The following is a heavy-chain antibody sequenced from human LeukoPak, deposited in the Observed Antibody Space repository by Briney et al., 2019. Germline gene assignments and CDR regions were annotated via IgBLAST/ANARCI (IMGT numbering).Heavy chain of an antibody. CDR3: ARSNWNDRYFDY. J-gene: IGHJ4*02. CDR1: GFTFSSYA. CDR2: ISSNGGST. Sequence: GGSLRLSCAASGFTFSSYAMHWVRQAPGKGLEDVSAISSNGGSTYYANSVKGRFTISRDNSKNTLSLQLGSLRAEDMAVYYCARSNWNDRYFDYWGQGTLVTVSS. V-gene: IGHV3-64*01. D-gene: IGHD1-20*01.